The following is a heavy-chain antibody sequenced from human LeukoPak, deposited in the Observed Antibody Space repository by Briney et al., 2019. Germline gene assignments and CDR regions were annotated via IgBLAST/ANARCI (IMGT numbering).Heavy chain of an antibody. J-gene: IGHJ3*02. CDR1: GFTFSSYS. Sequence: PGGSLRLSCAASGFTFSSYSMNWVRQAPGKGLEWVSYISSSSSTIYYADSVKGRFTISRDNSKNTLYLQMNSLRAEDTAVYYCARGGRWYGYDAFDIWGQGTMVTVSS. CDR3: ARGGRWYGYDAFDI. D-gene: IGHD4-23*01. CDR2: ISSSSSTI. V-gene: IGHV3-48*01.